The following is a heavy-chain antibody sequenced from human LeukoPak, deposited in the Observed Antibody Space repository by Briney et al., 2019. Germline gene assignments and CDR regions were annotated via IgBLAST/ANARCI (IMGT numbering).Heavy chain of an antibody. D-gene: IGHD4-17*01. J-gene: IGHJ4*02. CDR2: IFYSGST. CDR3: ARGGDYGDLRYFDY. CDR1: AGSISNYH. Sequence: SETLSLTCIVAAGSISNYHWSWIRQPPGKGLEWIGCIFYSGSTNYNPSLKSRVTFSVDTSKNQFSLKLNSVTAADTAVYYCARGGDYGDLRYFDYWGQGTLVTVSS. V-gene: IGHV4-59*01.